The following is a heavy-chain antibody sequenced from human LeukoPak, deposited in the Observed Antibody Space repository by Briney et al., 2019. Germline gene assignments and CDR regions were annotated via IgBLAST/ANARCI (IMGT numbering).Heavy chain of an antibody. V-gene: IGHV3-69-1*01. J-gene: IGHJ4*02. Sequence: PGGSLRLSCAASGFTFSAYSMNWVRQAPGEGLEWVACIRRDSFIYYADSVKGRFTVSRDNARNSLYLQMTSLRDEDTAVYCCTRDPHALDYWGQGTLVTVSS. CDR1: GFTFSAYS. CDR3: TRDPHALDY. CDR2: IRRDSFI.